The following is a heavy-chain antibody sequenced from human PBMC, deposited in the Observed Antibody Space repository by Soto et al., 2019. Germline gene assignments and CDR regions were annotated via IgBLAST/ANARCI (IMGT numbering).Heavy chain of an antibody. CDR2: IYYSGST. CDR3: ARGRGYCISPGGYAYGDYYFDY. Sequence: QVQLQESGPGLVKPVQTLSLPCTVSGCSISSGGYYWSWIRQHPGKGLEWIGSIYYSGSTYYNPSLKSRVTISVDTSKKHFSLKLSSVAAVDTAVYYCARGRGYCISPGGYAYGDYYFDYWGQGTLVTVSS. V-gene: IGHV4-31*03. CDR1: GCSISSGGYY. D-gene: IGHD2-2*01. J-gene: IGHJ4*02.